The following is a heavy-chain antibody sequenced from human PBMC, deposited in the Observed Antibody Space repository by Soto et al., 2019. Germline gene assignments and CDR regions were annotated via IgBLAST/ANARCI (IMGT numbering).Heavy chain of an antibody. J-gene: IGHJ6*03. CDR1: GGSFSGYY. CDR2: INHSGST. D-gene: IGHD6-6*01. Sequence: SETLSLTCAVYGGSFSGYYWSWIRQPPGKGLEWIGEINHSGSTNYNPSLKSRVTISVDTSKNQFSLKLSSVTAADTAVYYCARHGKEQLVRGHYYYYYYMDVWGKGTTVTVSS. CDR3: ARHGKEQLVRGHYYYYYYMDV. V-gene: IGHV4-34*01.